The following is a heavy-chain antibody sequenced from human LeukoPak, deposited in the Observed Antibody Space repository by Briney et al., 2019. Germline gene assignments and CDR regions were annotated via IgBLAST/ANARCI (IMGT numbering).Heavy chain of an antibody. V-gene: IGHV4-39*01. CDR2: IYYSGST. CDR1: GGSISSSSYY. J-gene: IGHJ5*02. Sequence: SETLSLTCTVSGGSISSSSYYWGWIRQPPGKGLEWIGSIYYSGSTYYNPSFKSRVTISVDTSKNQFSLKLSSVTAADTAVYYCASREHTTYSSGWSYHLNWFDPWGQGTLVTVSS. D-gene: IGHD6-19*01. CDR3: ASREHTTYSSGWSYHLNWFDP.